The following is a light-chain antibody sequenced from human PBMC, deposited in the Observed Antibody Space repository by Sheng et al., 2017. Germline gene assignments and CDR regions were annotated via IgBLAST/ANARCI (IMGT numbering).Light chain of an antibody. CDR3: HQYYTTYPT. J-gene: IGKJ1*01. V-gene: IGKV4-1*01. CDR1: QSILYSSNNKNY. Sequence: DIVMTQSPDSLAVSLGERATINCKSSQSILYSSNNKNYLAWYQQKPGQPPKLLIYWASTRESGVPDRFSGSGSGTDFTLTINSLQAEDVAVYYCHQYYTTYPTFGQGTKVE. CDR2: WAS.